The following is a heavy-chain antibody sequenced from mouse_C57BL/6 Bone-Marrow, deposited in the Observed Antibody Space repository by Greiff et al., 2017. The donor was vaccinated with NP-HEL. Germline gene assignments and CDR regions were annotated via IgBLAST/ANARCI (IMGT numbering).Heavy chain of an antibody. D-gene: IGHD1-1*01. CDR1: GFTFSSYG. CDR2: ISSGGSYT. CDR3: ARHELLLHWYFDV. J-gene: IGHJ1*03. Sequence: EVQLQQSGGDLVKPGGSLKLSCAASGFTFSSYGMSWVRQTPDKRLEWVATISSGGSYTYYPDSVKGRFTISRDNAKNTLYLQMSSLKSEDTAMYYCARHELLLHWYFDVWGTGTTVTVSS. V-gene: IGHV5-6*01.